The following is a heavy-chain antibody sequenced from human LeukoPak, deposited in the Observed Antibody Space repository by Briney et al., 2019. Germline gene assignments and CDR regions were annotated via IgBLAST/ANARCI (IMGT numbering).Heavy chain of an antibody. CDR3: AREGVGGCSSTSCYYFDY. D-gene: IGHD2-2*01. V-gene: IGHV1-46*01. Sequence: ASVKVSCKASGYTFTSYHMHWVRQAPGQGLEWMGIINPSGGSTSYAQKFQGRVTMTRDTSTSTVYMELSSLRSEDTAVYYCAREGVGGCSSTSCYYFDYWGQGTLVTVSS. CDR2: INPSGGST. CDR1: GYTFTSYH. J-gene: IGHJ4*02.